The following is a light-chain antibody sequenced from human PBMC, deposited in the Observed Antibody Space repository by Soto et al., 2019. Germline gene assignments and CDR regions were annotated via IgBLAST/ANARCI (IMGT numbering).Light chain of an antibody. CDR1: QSVSSN. J-gene: IGKJ1*01. V-gene: IGKV3-15*01. CDR3: QQYGSSPKT. CDR2: GAS. Sequence: EIVMTQSPATLSVSPGERATLSCRASQSVSSNLAWYQHRPGQAPRLLINGASTRATGIPGRFSGSGSGTEFTLTISSLQSEDFAVYYCQQYGSSPKTFGQGTKVEI.